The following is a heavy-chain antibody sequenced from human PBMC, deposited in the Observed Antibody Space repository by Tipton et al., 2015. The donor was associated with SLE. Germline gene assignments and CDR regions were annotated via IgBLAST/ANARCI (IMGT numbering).Heavy chain of an antibody. D-gene: IGHD1-20*01. CDR3: ASLAITGTREAFDI. V-gene: IGHV3-30-3*01. CDR2: ISYDGSNK. Sequence: RSLRLSCAASGFTFSSYAMHWVRQAPGKGLEWVAVISYDGSNKYYADSVKGRFTISRDNSKNTLYLQMNSLRAEDTAVYYCASLAITGTREAFDIWGQGTMVTVSS. J-gene: IGHJ3*02. CDR1: GFTFSSYA.